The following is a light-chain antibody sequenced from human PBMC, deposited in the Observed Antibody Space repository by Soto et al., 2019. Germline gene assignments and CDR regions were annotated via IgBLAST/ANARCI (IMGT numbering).Light chain of an antibody. CDR2: GAS. Sequence: EIVMTQSPATLSVSPGERATLSCRASQGVSSNLAWYQQKPGQAPRLLIYGASTRATGIPARFSGSGSGTEFTLTISSLQSEDFAVYYCQQYNNVPRRKLGQGTKVDIK. J-gene: IGKJ1*01. CDR1: QGVSSN. CDR3: QQYNNVPRRK. V-gene: IGKV3-15*01.